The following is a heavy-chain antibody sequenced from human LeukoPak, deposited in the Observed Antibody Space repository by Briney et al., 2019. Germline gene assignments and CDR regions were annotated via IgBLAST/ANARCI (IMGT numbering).Heavy chain of an antibody. V-gene: IGHV4-59*01. J-gene: IGHJ4*02. Sequence: SETLSLTCTVSGGSISSYYWSWIRQPPGQGLEWIGYIYYSGSTNYNPSLKSRVTISVDTSKNQFSLKLSSVTAPDTAVYYCARTPRWGCSGGSCYLDYWGQGTLVTVSS. D-gene: IGHD2-15*01. CDR1: GGSISSYY. CDR3: ARTPRWGCSGGSCYLDY. CDR2: IYYSGST.